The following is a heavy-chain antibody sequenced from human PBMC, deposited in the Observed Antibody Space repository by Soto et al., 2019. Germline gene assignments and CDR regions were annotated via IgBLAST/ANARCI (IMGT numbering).Heavy chain of an antibody. CDR1: GGSISSGGYS. D-gene: IGHD2-21*02. CDR3: ASRCGGDCHGAFDI. CDR2: IYHSGST. V-gene: IGHV4-30-2*01. Sequence: QLQLQESGSGLVKPSQTLSLTCAVSGGSISSGGYSWSWIRQPPGKGLEWIGYIYHSGSTYYNPSLKSRGTISVDRSKNQFSLKLSSVTAADTAVYYCASRCGGDCHGAFDIWGQGTMVTVSS. J-gene: IGHJ3*02.